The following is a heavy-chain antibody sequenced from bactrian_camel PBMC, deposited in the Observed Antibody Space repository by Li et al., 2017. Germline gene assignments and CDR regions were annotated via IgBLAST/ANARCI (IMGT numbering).Heavy chain of an antibody. J-gene: IGHJ6*01. V-gene: IGHV3S31*01. CDR3: AARRIGVCSTLARNADSGY. CDR1: RTLYS. D-gene: IGHD4*01. Sequence: VQLVESGGGSVQAGGSLRLSCAASRTLYSAAWFRQAPGQGREWVATIYGAGDRTYYADSVKGRFTISQNNAKNTVFLQMNSLKPEDTAMYYCAARRIGVCSTLARNADSGYWGQGTQVTVS. CDR2: IYGAGDRT.